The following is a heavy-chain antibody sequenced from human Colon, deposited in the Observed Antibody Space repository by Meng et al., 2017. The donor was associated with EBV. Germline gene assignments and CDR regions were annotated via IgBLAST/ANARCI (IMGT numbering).Heavy chain of an antibody. CDR2: IYYSGST. CDR3: ARVGWRQWSFDL. CDR1: GGSIRSGDYY. V-gene: IGHV4-30-4*01. D-gene: IGHD5-18*01. Sequence: QVQLQEAGPGMGKPSQTLSLTCTVSGGSIRSGDYYWSWIRQPPGKGLELIGHIYYSGSTSYNPSLKSRVTISVDTSNNQFSLKLSSVTAADTAVYYCARVGWRQWSFDLWGRGTLVTVSS. J-gene: IGHJ2*01.